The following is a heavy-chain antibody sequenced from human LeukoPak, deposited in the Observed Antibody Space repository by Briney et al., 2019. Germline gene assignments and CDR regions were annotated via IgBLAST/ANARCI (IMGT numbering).Heavy chain of an antibody. V-gene: IGHV3-30*02. CDR3: AKDPPYSSGWVDY. Sequence: GGSLRLSCAASGFTFSSYGMHWVRQAPGKGLEWVAFIRYDGSNKYYADSVKGRFTISRDNSKNTLYLQMNSLRAGDTAVYYCAKDPPYSSGWVDYWGQGTLVTVSS. J-gene: IGHJ4*02. CDR1: GFTFSSYG. CDR2: IRYDGSNK. D-gene: IGHD6-19*01.